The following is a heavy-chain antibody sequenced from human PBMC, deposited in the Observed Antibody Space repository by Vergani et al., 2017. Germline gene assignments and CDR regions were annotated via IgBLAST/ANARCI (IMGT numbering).Heavy chain of an antibody. V-gene: IGHV5-51*01. D-gene: IGHD3-22*01. CDR1: GYSFTNYW. CDR3: ARLYGRDSSGSKYFDY. CDR2: IHPADSDT. Sequence: EVQLVQSGAEVKKPGESLKISCQISGYSFTNYWIGLVRQMPGKGLEWMWIIHPADSDTRYSPSFQGQVSISVDKSISTAYLQRSSLRASDSAMYYCARLYGRDSSGSKYFDYWGQGTLVTVSS. J-gene: IGHJ4*02.